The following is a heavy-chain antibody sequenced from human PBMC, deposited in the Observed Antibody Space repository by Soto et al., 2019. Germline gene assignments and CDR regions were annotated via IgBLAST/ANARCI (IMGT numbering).Heavy chain of an antibody. J-gene: IGHJ6*02. Sequence: ASVKVSCKASGYTFTSYDINWVRQATGQGLEWMGWMNPNSGNTGYAQKFQGRVTMTRNTSISTAYMELSSLRSEDTAVYYCARGGSSSCFPYYYYGMDVWGQGTTVTVYS. CDR2: MNPNSGNT. V-gene: IGHV1-8*01. CDR3: ARGGSSSCFPYYYYGMDV. D-gene: IGHD6-13*01. CDR1: GYTFTSYD.